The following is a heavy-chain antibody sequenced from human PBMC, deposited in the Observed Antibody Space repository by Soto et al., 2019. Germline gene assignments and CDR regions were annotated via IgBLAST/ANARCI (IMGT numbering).Heavy chain of an antibody. D-gene: IGHD6-19*01. Sequence: QVQLVESGGGVVQPGRSLRLSCAASGFTFSSYAMHWVRQAPGKGLEWVAVISYDGSNKYYADSVKGRFTISRDNSKNTLYLQMNSLRAEDTAVYYCAREGGGPVAVAGHVWFDPWGQGTLVTVSS. CDR3: AREGGGPVAVAGHVWFDP. J-gene: IGHJ5*02. V-gene: IGHV3-30-3*01. CDR2: ISYDGSNK. CDR1: GFTFSSYA.